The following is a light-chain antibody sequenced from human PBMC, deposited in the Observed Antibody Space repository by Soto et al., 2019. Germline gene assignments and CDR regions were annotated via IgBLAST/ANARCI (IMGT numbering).Light chain of an antibody. Sequence: QSGLTQEPSRTVSPGGTVALTCGSSTGAVTNGHYPYWFQQKPGQAPRTLIYDTTNRHSWTPARFSGYLLGGKAALTLSGAQTEDEAEYYCLLSYNGPYVFGTGTKVTVL. J-gene: IGLJ1*01. V-gene: IGLV7-46*01. CDR1: TGAVTNGHY. CDR2: DTT. CDR3: LLSYNGPYV.